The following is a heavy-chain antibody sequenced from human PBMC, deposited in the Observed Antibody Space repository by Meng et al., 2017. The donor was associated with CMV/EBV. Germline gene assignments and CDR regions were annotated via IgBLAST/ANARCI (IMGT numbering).Heavy chain of an antibody. CDR2: TYSSGST. J-gene: IGHJ6*02. V-gene: IGHV4-39*07. CDR3: ARDGSGYRGGYYYYGMDV. D-gene: IGHD3-22*01. Sequence: ARSLRPSSTVAGGSISRSSYDWGWIRQPPVKGLEWIGSTYSSGSTHYNPCLKSRVTIAVDTSKNQFSLKLSSVTAADTAVYYCARDGSGYRGGYYYYGMDVWGQGTTVTVSS. CDR1: GGSISRSSYD.